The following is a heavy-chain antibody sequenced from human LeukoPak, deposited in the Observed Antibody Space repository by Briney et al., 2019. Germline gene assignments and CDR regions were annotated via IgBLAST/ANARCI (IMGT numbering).Heavy chain of an antibody. CDR3: AREGGPYRPLDY. J-gene: IGHJ4*02. V-gene: IGHV4-59*12. Sequence: PSETLSLTCTVSGDSISFYSWNWIRQPPGKGLEWIGDISYSGSTNYNPSLKSRVTMSLGTTKNHISLKLTSVTAADTAVYYCAREGGPYRPLDYSGQGTLVTVAS. CDR2: ISYSGST. CDR1: GDSISFYS.